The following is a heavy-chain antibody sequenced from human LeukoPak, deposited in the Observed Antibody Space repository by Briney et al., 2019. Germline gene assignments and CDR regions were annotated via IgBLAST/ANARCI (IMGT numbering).Heavy chain of an antibody. V-gene: IGHV4-61*02. CDR1: GGSISSGSYY. CDR2: IYTSGST. CDR3: ARVLRGRRQYPFDY. D-gene: IGHD2-15*01. Sequence: SQTLSLTCTVSGGSISSGSYYWSWIRQPAGKGLEWIGRIYTSGSTNYNPSLKSRVTISVDTSKNQFSLKLSSVTAADTAVYYCARVLRGRRQYPFDYWGQGTLVTVSS. J-gene: IGHJ4*02.